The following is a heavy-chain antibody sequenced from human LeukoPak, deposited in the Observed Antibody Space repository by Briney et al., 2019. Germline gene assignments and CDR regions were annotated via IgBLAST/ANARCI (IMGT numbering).Heavy chain of an antibody. D-gene: IGHD3-9*01. V-gene: IGHV4-4*07. CDR2: IYTSGST. Sequence: PSETLSLTCTVSGGSISSYYWSWIRQPAGKGLEWIGRIYTSGSTNYNPSLKSRVTMSVDTSKNQFSLKLSSVTAADTAVYYCARGKRHYDILTGYYSPYYFDYWGQGTLVTVSS. J-gene: IGHJ4*02. CDR1: GGSISSYY. CDR3: ARGKRHYDILTGYYSPYYFDY.